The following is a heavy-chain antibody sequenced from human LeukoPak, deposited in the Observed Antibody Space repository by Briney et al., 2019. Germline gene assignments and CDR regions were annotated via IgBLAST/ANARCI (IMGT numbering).Heavy chain of an antibody. CDR2: IIPIFGTA. V-gene: IGHV1-69*06. Sequence: SVKVSCKASGGTFSSYAISWVRQAPGQGLEWVGGIIPIFGTANYAQKFQGRVTITADKSTSTAYMELSSLRSEDTAVYYCAGTLWGSSSSWVGAFDIWGQGTMVTVSS. CDR1: GGTFSSYA. D-gene: IGHD6-6*01. J-gene: IGHJ3*02. CDR3: AGTLWGSSSSWVGAFDI.